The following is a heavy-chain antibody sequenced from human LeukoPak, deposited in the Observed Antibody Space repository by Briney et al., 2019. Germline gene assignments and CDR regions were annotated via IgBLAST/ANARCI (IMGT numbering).Heavy chain of an antibody. CDR3: ARTAPTYYYDSSGDYFDY. V-gene: IGHV4-59*12. J-gene: IGHJ4*02. D-gene: IGHD3-22*01. CDR1: GGSISDYY. Sequence: SETLSLTCTVSGGSISDYYWSWIRQPPGKGLEWIGSIYYSGSTYYNPSLKSRVTISVDTSKNQFSLKLSSVTAADTAVYYCARTAPTYYYDSSGDYFDYWGQGTLVTVSS. CDR2: IYYSGST.